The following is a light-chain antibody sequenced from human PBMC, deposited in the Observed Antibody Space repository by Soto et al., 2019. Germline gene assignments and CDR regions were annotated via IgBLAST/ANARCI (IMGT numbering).Light chain of an antibody. V-gene: IGKV3-20*01. CDR3: QQYGSLPFT. CDR1: QSVSSTY. Sequence: EIVLTQSPGTLSVSPGERATLSCRASQSVSSTYLAWYQQKPGQAPRLVIYGVSSRATGIPDRFSGSGSGTDFTLTISRLEPEDFAVYYCQQYGSLPFTFGPGTKVDIK. J-gene: IGKJ3*01. CDR2: GVS.